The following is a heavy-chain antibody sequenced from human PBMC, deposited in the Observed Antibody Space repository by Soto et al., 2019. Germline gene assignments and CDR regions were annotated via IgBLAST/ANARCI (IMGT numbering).Heavy chain of an antibody. D-gene: IGHD3-10*01. CDR3: AKASYGSGSHYYSFDS. CDR1: GLTFSNYA. V-gene: IGHV3-23*01. CDR2: ITGSGGGT. J-gene: IGHJ4*02. Sequence: EVQLLESGGGLVQPGGSLRLSCAVSGLTFSNYAINWVRQAPGEGLEWVSAITGSGGGTFYAASVKGRFTISRDNLKNTLYLQMNSLRAEDTAVYYCAKASYGSGSHYYSFDSWGQGTLVTVSS.